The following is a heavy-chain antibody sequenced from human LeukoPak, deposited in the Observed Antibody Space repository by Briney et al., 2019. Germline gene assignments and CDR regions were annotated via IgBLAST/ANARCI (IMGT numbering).Heavy chain of an antibody. CDR1: GFTFSDYG. CDR3: VRDPGWGAFDI. D-gene: IGHD3-16*01. Sequence: GGSLRLSCAASGFTFSDYGMHWVRQAPGKGLEWVTVISNEGRVQYYADSVKGRFTISRDNAKNSLCLQLNSLRAEDTAVYYCVRDPGWGAFDIWGQGTMVTVSS. V-gene: IGHV3-30*03. J-gene: IGHJ3*02. CDR2: ISNEGRVQ.